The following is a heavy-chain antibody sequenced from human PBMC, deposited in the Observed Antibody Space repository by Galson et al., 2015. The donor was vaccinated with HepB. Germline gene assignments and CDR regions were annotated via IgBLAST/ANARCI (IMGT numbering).Heavy chain of an antibody. Sequence: SVKVSCKASGYIFSHYALNWVREAPGQGLEWMGWINTDTGNPTYAQAFTGRFVFSLDTSVTTAYLQISSLKAEDTAVYYCARTPYYGSGNYYNAWFDSWGQGTLVTVSS. J-gene: IGHJ5*01. CDR1: GYIFSHYA. CDR2: INTDTGNP. V-gene: IGHV7-4-1*02. D-gene: IGHD3-10*01. CDR3: ARTPYYGSGNYYNAWFDS.